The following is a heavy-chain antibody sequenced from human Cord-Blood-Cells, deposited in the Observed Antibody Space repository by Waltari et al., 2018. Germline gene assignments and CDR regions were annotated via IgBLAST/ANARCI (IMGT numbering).Heavy chain of an antibody. CDR1: GYSISSGYY. CDR3: ARGQSYYGSGSYYYFDY. V-gene: IGHV4-38-2*01. D-gene: IGHD3-10*01. CDR2: IYHSGST. J-gene: IGHJ4*02. Sequence: QVQLQESGPGLVKPSETLSLTCAVSGYSISSGYYWGWIRQPPGKGLEWIGSIYHSGSTYYNPSLKSRVTISVDTSKNQFALKLSSVTAADTVVYYCARGQSYYGSGSYYYFDYWGQGTLVTVSS.